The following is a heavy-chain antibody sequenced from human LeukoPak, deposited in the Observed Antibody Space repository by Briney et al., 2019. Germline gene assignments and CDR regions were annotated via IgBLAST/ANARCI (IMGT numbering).Heavy chain of an antibody. Sequence: GGSLRLSCAASGFTFSDYAMHWVRQAPGKGLEWVAVISYDGRNKYYVDSVKGRFTISRDNSKNTLYLQMNSLRAEDTAVYYCVRESYTGSGSYAVWGQGTLVTVSS. J-gene: IGHJ4*02. V-gene: IGHV3-30*04. D-gene: IGHD3-10*01. CDR1: GFTFSDYA. CDR3: VRESYTGSGSYAV. CDR2: ISYDGRNK.